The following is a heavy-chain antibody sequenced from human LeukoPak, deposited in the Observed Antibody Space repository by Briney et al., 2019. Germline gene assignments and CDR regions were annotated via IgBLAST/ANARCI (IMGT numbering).Heavy chain of an antibody. CDR2: IHYSGST. CDR3: ANDGLRSA. CDR1: AGSISRYY. Sequence: PETLSLTCTVSAGSISRYYWSWIRQPPGKGREWNGYIHYSGSTNYNPSLKSRVTISVDTSKNQFSLKLSSVTAADTAVYYCANDGLRSAWGQRTLVTVSS. J-gene: IGHJ5*02. D-gene: IGHD4-17*01. V-gene: IGHV4-59*01.